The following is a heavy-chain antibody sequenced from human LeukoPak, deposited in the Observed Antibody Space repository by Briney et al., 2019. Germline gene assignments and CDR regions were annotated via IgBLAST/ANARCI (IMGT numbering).Heavy chain of an antibody. J-gene: IGHJ4*02. CDR3: AAVATIQNYFDY. CDR2: INPNSGGT. V-gene: IGHV1-2*02. CDR1: GYTFTGYY. Sequence: ASVKVSCKASGYTFTGYYMHWVRQAPGQGLEWMGWINPNSGGTNYAQKLQGRVTMTTDTSTSTAYMELRSLRSDDTAVCYCAAVATIQNYFDYWGQGTLVTVSS. D-gene: IGHD5-12*01.